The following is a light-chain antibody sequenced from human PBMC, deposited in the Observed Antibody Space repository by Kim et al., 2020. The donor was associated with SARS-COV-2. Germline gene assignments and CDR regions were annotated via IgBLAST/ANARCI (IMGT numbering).Light chain of an antibody. CDR3: ATWDDSLSGHWV. CDR2: RNN. J-gene: IGLJ3*02. Sequence: QSVLTQPPSASGTPGQRVTISCSGSSPNIGSNYVYWYQQLPGTAPKLLIYRNNQRPSGVPDRFSGSKSDTSASLAISGLRSEDEADYYCATWDDSLSGHWVFGGGTQLTVL. CDR1: SPNIGSNY. V-gene: IGLV1-47*01.